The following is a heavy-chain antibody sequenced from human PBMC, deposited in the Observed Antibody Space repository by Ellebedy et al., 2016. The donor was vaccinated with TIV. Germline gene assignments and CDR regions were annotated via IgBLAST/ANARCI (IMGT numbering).Heavy chain of an antibody. J-gene: IGHJ5*02. CDR2: INAGNGNT. Sequence: ASVKVSXXASGYTFTTYTMHWVRQAPGQRLEWMGWINAGNGNTKYSQNFKGRVTITRDTSASTAYMELASLRPEDTAIYYCARETHFYDSRSDYPWGSWGQGTRVTVSS. D-gene: IGHD3-22*01. V-gene: IGHV1-3*01. CDR1: GYTFTTYT. CDR3: ARETHFYDSRSDYPWGS.